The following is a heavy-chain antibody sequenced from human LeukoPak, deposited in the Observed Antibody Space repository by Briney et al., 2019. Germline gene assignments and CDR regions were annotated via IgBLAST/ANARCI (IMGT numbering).Heavy chain of an antibody. CDR2: ISHSGNT. J-gene: IGHJ2*01. CDR3: ARPHLGADNYWYFDL. CDR1: GGSITSNW. V-gene: IGHV4-4*02. D-gene: IGHD1-26*01. Sequence: SETLSLTCAVSGGSITSNWWSWVRQPPGKGLEWIGEISHSGNTNYNPSLDSRVTISVDTSKNQFSLKLSSVTAADTAVYYCARPHLGADNYWYFDLWGRGTLVTVSS.